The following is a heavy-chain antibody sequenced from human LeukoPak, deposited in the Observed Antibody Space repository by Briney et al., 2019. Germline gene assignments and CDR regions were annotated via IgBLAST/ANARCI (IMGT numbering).Heavy chain of an antibody. CDR2: ISSSSSTI. V-gene: IGHV3-48*01. CDR3: ARGDYGDHL. Sequence: GGSLRLSCAASGFTFSSYSMNWVRQAPGKGLEWVSYISSSSSTIYYADSVEGRFTISRDNAKNSLYLQMNSLRAEDTAVYYCARGDYGDHLWGQGTMVTVSS. D-gene: IGHD4-17*01. CDR1: GFTFSSYS. J-gene: IGHJ3*01.